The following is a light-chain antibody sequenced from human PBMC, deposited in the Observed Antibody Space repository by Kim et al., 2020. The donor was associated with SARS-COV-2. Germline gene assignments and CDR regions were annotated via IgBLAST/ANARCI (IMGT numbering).Light chain of an antibody. CDR3: QQYNNWPPLT. CDR2: GAS. J-gene: IGKJ4*01. CDR1: QSVNSN. V-gene: IGKV3-15*01. Sequence: PGERATLSCRASQSVNSNLAWYQQKPGQAPRLLIYGASTRATGIPARFSGSGSGTEFTLTISSLQSEDFALYYCQQYNNWPPLTFGGGTKVDIK.